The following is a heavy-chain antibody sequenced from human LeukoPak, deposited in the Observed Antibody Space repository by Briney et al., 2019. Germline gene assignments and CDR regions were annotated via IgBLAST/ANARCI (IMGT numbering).Heavy chain of an antibody. CDR1: GGSISSYY. D-gene: IGHD3-22*01. CDR3: AGAYYYDSSGYYHYSL. Sequence: SETLSLTCTVSGGSISSYYWSWIRQPPGKGLEWIGYIYYSGSTNYNPSLKSRVTISVDTSKNQFSLKLSSVTAADTAVYYCAGAYYYDSSGYYHYSLWGQGTLVTVSS. CDR2: IYYSGST. V-gene: IGHV4-59*01. J-gene: IGHJ4*02.